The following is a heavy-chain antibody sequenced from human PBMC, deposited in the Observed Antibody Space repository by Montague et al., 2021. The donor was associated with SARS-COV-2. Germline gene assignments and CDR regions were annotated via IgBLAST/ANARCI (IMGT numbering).Heavy chain of an antibody. Sequence: SETLSLTCAVYGGSFSGYYWSWIRQPPGKGLEWIGEINHSGSTNYNPSLKSRVTISVDTSKNQFSLKLGSVTAADTAVYYCARGRYSSSWYEAKNWFDPWGQGTLVTVSS. D-gene: IGHD6-13*01. CDR3: ARGRYSSSWYEAKNWFDP. V-gene: IGHV4-34*01. CDR2: INHSGST. J-gene: IGHJ5*02. CDR1: GGSFSGYY.